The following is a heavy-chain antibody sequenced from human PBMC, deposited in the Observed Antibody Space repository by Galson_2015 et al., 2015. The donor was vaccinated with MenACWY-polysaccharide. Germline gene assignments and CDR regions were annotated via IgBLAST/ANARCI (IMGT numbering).Heavy chain of an antibody. CDR2: IHYRGST. CDR1: GDSISSYH. Sequence: SETLSLTCTVSGDSISSYHWSWIRQPSGQGLEWIGYIHYRGSTNYNPSLKSRVTISLDMSKSQFSLRLDSVTSADTAVYYCARLNQLSSNYHMDVWGKGITVTVSS. CDR3: ARLNQLSSNYHMDV. V-gene: IGHV4-59*01. D-gene: IGHD1-1*01. J-gene: IGHJ6*03.